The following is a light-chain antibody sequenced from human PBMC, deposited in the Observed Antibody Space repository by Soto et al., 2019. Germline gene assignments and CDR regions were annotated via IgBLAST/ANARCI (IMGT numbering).Light chain of an antibody. CDR3: QHGYVAPYS. J-gene: IGKJ2*03. CDR1: QDINVY. CDR2: SAS. Sequence: DIQMTQSPSSVSASIGDTVTITVRASQDINVYLNWYQQKPGEVPKLLIYSASTLHSGVPSRFTGSGSETDFTLTIRSLQPEDFATYYCQHGYVAPYSFGQGTKVAIK. V-gene: IGKV1-39*01.